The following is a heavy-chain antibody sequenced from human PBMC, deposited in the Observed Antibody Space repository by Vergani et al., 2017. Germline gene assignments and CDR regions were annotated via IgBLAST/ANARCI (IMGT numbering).Heavy chain of an antibody. CDR2: IYYSGST. CDR1: GGSISSYY. Sequence: QVQLQESGPGLVKPSETLSLTCTVSGGSISSYYWSWIRQPPGKGLEWIGYIYYSGSTNYNPYLTSRVTISVDTSKDQFSLKLSSVTAADTAEYYCAGAVGSSWKGLAYYDYYMDVWGKGTTVTVSS. CDR3: AGAVGSSWKGLAYYDYYMDV. D-gene: IGHD6-13*01. J-gene: IGHJ6*03. V-gene: IGHV4-59*01.